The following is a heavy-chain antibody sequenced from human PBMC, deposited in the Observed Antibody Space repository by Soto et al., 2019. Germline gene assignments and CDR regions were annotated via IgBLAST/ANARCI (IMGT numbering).Heavy chain of an antibody. V-gene: IGHV1-69*01. CDR3: ASFVFYYDSSGYYYPDF. J-gene: IGHJ4*02. D-gene: IGHD3-22*01. Sequence: QVQLVQSGAEVKKPGSSVKVSCKASGGTFSSYAISWVRQAPGQGLEWMGGIIPIFGTANYAQKFQGRVTITADESTSTSYIELSSLRSEDTVVYYCASFVFYYDSSGYYYPDFWGQGTLVTVSS. CDR2: IIPIFGTA. CDR1: GGTFSSYA.